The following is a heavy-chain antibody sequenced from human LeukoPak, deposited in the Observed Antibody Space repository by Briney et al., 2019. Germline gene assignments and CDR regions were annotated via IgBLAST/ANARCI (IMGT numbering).Heavy chain of an antibody. D-gene: IGHD2/OR15-2a*01. Sequence: GGSLRLSCAASGFTFSSYGMHWVRQAPGKGLEWVAVISYDGKNMYYADSVKGRFTISRDNSQNTLYLQMNSLRVEDTAVYYCAKELYVGSFDYWGQGTLVTVSS. CDR2: ISYDGKNM. J-gene: IGHJ4*02. CDR1: GFTFSSYG. V-gene: IGHV3-30*18. CDR3: AKELYVGSFDY.